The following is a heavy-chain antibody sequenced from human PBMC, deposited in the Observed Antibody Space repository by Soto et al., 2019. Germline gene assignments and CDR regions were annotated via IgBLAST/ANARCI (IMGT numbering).Heavy chain of an antibody. CDR3: ARGWGRIFDY. CDR1: GASIRSSTFY. D-gene: IGHD7-27*01. J-gene: IGHJ4*02. CDR2: IYYDGST. V-gene: IGHV4-39*01. Sequence: KASETLSLTCTVSGASIRSSTFYWGWIRQPPGKGLESIANIYYDGSTYYNPSLKSRVTISVDTSKNQFSLKLSSVTAADTAVYYCARGWGRIFDYWGQGTLVTVSS.